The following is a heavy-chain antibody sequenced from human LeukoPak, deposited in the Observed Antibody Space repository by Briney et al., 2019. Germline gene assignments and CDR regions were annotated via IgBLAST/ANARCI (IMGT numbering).Heavy chain of an antibody. CDR3: ARALIRPTYWYFDL. D-gene: IGHD2-8*01. CDR1: GGSISSSSYY. CDR2: IYYSGST. J-gene: IGHJ2*01. Sequence: IPSETLSLTCTVSGGSISSSSYYWGWIRQPPGKGLEWIGSIYYSGSTYYNPSLKSRVTISVDTSKNQFSLKLSSVTAADTAVYYCARALIRPTYWYFDLWGRGTLVTVSS. V-gene: IGHV4-39*07.